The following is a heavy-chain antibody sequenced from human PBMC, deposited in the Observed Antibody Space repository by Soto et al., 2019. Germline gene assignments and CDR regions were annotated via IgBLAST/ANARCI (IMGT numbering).Heavy chain of an antibody. D-gene: IGHD3-3*01. CDR2: ISGSGGST. CDR3: AKDQEVLRFLEWLLYGDYFDY. Sequence: GESLKISCAASGFTFSSYAMSWVRQAPGKGLEWVSAISGSGGSTYYADSVKGRFTISRDNSKNTLYLQMNSLRAEDTAVYYCAKDQEVLRFLEWLLYGDYFDYWGQGTLVTVSS. CDR1: GFTFSSYA. J-gene: IGHJ4*02. V-gene: IGHV3-23*01.